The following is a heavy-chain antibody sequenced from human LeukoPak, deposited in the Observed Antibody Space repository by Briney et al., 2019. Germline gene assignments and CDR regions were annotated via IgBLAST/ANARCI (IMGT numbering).Heavy chain of an antibody. Sequence: GGSLRLSCAASGFSFSSYRMNWVRQAPGKGLEWVSSVSNSGDYIHYADSVKGRFTISGDNAKNSLYLQMNSLRAEDTAVYYCARDSSGYFHWFDPWGQGTLVTVSS. J-gene: IGHJ5*02. D-gene: IGHD3-22*01. CDR2: VSNSGDYI. V-gene: IGHV3-21*01. CDR1: GFSFSSYR. CDR3: ARDSSGYFHWFDP.